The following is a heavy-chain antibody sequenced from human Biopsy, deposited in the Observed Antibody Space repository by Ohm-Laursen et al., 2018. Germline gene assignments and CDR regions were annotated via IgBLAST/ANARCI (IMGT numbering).Heavy chain of an antibody. D-gene: IGHD5-24*01. CDR1: GNTFATYH. CDR2: ISPSGATT. J-gene: IGHJ6*02. CDR3: ARAGVGSDGTDSYYYGMDV. Sequence: SSVKVSCKASGNTFATYHIHWVKQPPGQGLEWMGVISPSGATTSFSQKFQGRITMTRDTSTGTVYMDLNSRGSEDTAVYYRARAGVGSDGTDSYYYGMDVWGPGTTVTVSS. V-gene: IGHV1-46*01.